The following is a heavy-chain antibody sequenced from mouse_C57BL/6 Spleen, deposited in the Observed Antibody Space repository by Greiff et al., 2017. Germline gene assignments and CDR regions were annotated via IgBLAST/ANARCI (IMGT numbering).Heavy chain of an antibody. J-gene: IGHJ1*03. CDR2: IYPSDSET. Sequence: QVQLKQPGAELVRPGPSVKLSCKASGYTFTSYWMDWVRQGPGQGLEWIGTIYPSDSETHYNQKFKDKDTLTVDKASSTAYMQLSSLTSEDSAAYYCERDDYGSRDFDVWGTGTTVTVSS. D-gene: IGHD2-4*01. CDR3: ERDDYGSRDFDV. V-gene: IGHV1-61*01. CDR1: GYTFTSYW.